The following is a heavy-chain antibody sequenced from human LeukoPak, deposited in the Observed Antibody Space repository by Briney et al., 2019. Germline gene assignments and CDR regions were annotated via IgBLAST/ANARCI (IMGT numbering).Heavy chain of an antibody. J-gene: IGHJ6*03. V-gene: IGHV3-11*04. CDR1: GFTFSDYY. CDR3: ARATHTIFGVGTYYYYYYMDV. Sequence: GGSLRLSCAASGFTFSDYYMSWIRQAPGKGLEWVSYISSSGSTIYYADSVKGRFTISRDNAKNSLYVQMNSLRAEDTAVYYCARATHTIFGVGTYYYYYYMDVWGKGTTVTVSS. CDR2: ISSSGSTI. D-gene: IGHD3-3*01.